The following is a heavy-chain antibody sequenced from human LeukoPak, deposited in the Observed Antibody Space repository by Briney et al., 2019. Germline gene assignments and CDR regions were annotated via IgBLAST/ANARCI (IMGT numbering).Heavy chain of an antibody. V-gene: IGHV4-39*01. CDR2: IYYSGCT. CDR1: GGSISSSSYY. D-gene: IGHD1-26*01. J-gene: IGHJ4*02. CDR3: ARPSGSYPKYYFDY. Sequence: PSETLSLICTVSGGSISSSSYYWGWIRAPPGKGLEWFGSIYYSGCTYYTPSLKSRVTISVDKSKNQFSLKLSSVTAADTAVYYCARPSGSYPKYYFDYWGQGTLVTVSS.